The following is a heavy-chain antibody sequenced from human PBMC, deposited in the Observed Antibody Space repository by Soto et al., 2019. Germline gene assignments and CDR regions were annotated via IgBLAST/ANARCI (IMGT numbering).Heavy chain of an antibody. D-gene: IGHD2-2*01. J-gene: IGHJ5*02. CDR1: GGTFSSYT. V-gene: IGHV1-69*02. CDR3: ASLVVVPAAMQDWFDP. CDR2: IIPILGIA. Sequence: SVKVSCKASGGTFSSYTISWVRQAPGQGLEWMGRIIPILGIANYAQKFQGRVTITADKSTSTAYMELSSLRSEDTAVYYCASLVVVPAAMQDWFDPWGQGTLVTVSS.